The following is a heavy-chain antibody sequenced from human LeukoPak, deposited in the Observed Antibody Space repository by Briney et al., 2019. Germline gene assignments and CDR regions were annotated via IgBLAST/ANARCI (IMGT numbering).Heavy chain of an antibody. Sequence: RGSLRLSCAASGFPFSSYEMNWVRQAPGKGLEGVSYISSSGRTIYYADSVKGRFTISRDNAKNPLYLQMNSLRAEDTAVYYWARGSGDYGGNYQTFAWWGQGTLVTVSS. D-gene: IGHD4-23*01. CDR2: ISSSGRTI. V-gene: IGHV3-48*03. CDR1: GFPFSSYE. CDR3: ARGSGDYGGNYQTFAW. J-gene: IGHJ4*02.